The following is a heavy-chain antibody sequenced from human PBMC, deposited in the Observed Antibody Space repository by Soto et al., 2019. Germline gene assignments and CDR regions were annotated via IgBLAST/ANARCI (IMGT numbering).Heavy chain of an antibody. Sequence: SETLSLTCIVSGGSISSGSYYWGWIRQPPGKGLEWIGSIYYSGSTYYNPSLKSRVTISVDTSKNQFSLKLSSVTAADTAVFYCARHRARNWFDPWGQGTLVTVSS. V-gene: IGHV4-39*01. D-gene: IGHD6-6*01. CDR2: IYYSGST. CDR1: GGSISSGSYY. J-gene: IGHJ5*02. CDR3: ARHRARNWFDP.